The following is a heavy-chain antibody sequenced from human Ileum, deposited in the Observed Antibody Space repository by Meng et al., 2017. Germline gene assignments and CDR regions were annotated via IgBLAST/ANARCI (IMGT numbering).Heavy chain of an antibody. D-gene: IGHD1-1*01. Sequence: QVQLVQSGAEVKKPGASVKGSCKASGYTFTTYGISWVRQAPGQRLEWMGWMNTDKGNTNYAQKFQGRVTMTRDTSTSTAYMELRSLRSDDTAVYYCAREGAYNGGDYWGQGTLVTVSS. V-gene: IGHV1-18*01. J-gene: IGHJ4*02. CDR1: GYTFTTYG. CDR3: AREGAYNGGDY. CDR2: MNTDKGNT.